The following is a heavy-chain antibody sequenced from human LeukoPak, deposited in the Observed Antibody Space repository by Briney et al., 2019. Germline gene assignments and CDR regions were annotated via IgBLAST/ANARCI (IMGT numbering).Heavy chain of an antibody. Sequence: ASVKVSCKASGGTFSSYAISWVRQAPGQGLEWMGGIIPIFGTANYAQKFQGRVTITADESTSTAYMELSSLRSEDTAVYYCARVRGLLVVQRYGMDVWGQGTTVTVSS. CDR3: ARVRGLLVVQRYGMDV. D-gene: IGHD1-1*01. J-gene: IGHJ6*02. CDR1: GGTFSSYA. CDR2: IIPIFGTA. V-gene: IGHV1-69*13.